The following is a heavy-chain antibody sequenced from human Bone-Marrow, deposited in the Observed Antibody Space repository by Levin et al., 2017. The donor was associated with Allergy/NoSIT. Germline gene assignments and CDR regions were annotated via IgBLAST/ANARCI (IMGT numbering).Heavy chain of an antibody. D-gene: IGHD2-2*01. CDR2: IKQDGSEK. V-gene: IGHV3-7*01. CDR1: GFTFSSYW. J-gene: IGHJ6*02. Sequence: PGGSLILSCAASGFTFSSYWMSWVRQAPGKGLEWVANIKQDGSEKYYVDSVKGRFTISRDNAKNSLYLQMNSLRAEDTAVYYCARVEAVVVPAAMCGLSGMDVWGQGTTVTVSS. CDR3: ARVEAVVVPAAMCGLSGMDV.